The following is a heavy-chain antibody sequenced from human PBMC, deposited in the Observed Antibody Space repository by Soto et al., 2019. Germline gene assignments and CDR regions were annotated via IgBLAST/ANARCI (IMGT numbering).Heavy chain of an antibody. CDR2: IYSGGST. J-gene: IGHJ6*03. V-gene: IGHV3-66*01. Sequence: EVQLVESGGGLVQPGGSLRLSCAASGFTVSSNYMSWVRQAPGKGLEWVSVIYSGGSTSYADSVKGRFTISRDNSKNTLYLQLNSLRAEDTAVYYCARGYINGPYYYMDVWGKGTTVTVSS. D-gene: IGHD1-1*01. CDR3: ARGYINGPYYYMDV. CDR1: GFTVSSNY.